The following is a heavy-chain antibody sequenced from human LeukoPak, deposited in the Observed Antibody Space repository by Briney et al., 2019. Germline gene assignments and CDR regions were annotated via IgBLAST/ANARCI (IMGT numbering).Heavy chain of an antibody. CDR1: GYTLTELS. CDR3: AKGAPGTKPYYFDY. J-gene: IGHJ4*02. CDR2: FDPEDGET. V-gene: IGHV1-24*01. Sequence: ASVKVSCKVSGYTLTELSMHWVRQAPGKGLEWMGGFDPEDGETIYAQKFQGRVTMTEDTSTDTAYMELSSLRSEDTAVYYCAKGAPGTKPYYFDYWGQGTLVTVSS.